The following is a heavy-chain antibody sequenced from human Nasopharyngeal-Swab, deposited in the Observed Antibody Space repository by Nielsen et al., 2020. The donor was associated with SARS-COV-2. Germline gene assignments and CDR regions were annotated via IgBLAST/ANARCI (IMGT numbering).Heavy chain of an antibody. CDR2: ISYDGSNK. J-gene: IGHJ6*02. V-gene: IGHV3-30*18. D-gene: IGHD2-2*01. CDR3: AKERADIVVVPAAGYYYGMDV. CDR1: GFPFSSYG. Sequence: SLKTSCAASGFPFSSYGMHWVRPAPGKGLEWVAVISYDGSNKYYADSVKGRFTISRDNSKNTLYLQMNSLRAEDTAVYYCAKERADIVVVPAAGYYYGMDVWGQGTTVTVSS.